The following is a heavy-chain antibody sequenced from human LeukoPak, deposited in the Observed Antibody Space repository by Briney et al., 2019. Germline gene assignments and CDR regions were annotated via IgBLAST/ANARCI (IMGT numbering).Heavy chain of an antibody. CDR2: INPNSGGT. CDR3: ARDPGYSYVHHYYMDV. CDR1: GYTFTGYY. V-gene: IGHV1-2*02. J-gene: IGHJ6*03. Sequence: ASVKVSFKASGYTFTGYYMHWARQAPGQGLEWMGWINPNSGGTNYAQKFQGRVTMTRDTSISTAYMELSRLRSDDTAVYYCARDPGYSYVHHYYMDVWGKGTTVTISS. D-gene: IGHD5-18*01.